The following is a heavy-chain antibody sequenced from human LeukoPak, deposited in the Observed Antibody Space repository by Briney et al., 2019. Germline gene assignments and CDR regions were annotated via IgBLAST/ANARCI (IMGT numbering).Heavy chain of an antibody. V-gene: IGHV5-51*01. Sequence: GESLKISCKGSGYSFTSYWIGWVRQMPGKGLEWMGIINPGYSDIRYSPPFQGQVTISADKSISTAYLQWSSLKASDTAIYYCARNDKGYGGTVTFDYWGQGTLVTVSS. CDR2: INPGYSDI. D-gene: IGHD5-12*01. CDR3: ARNDKGYGGTVTFDY. J-gene: IGHJ4*02. CDR1: GYSFTSYW.